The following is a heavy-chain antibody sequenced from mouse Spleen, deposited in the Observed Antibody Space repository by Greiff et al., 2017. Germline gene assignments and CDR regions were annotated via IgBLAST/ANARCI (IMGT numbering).Heavy chain of an antibody. CDR2: INPGSGGT. CDR1: GYAFTNYL. V-gene: IGHV1-54*01. J-gene: IGHJ4*01. Sequence: VQLQQSGAELVRPGTSVKVSCKASGYAFTNYLIEWVKQRPGQGLEWIGVINPGSGGTNYNEKFKGKATLTADKSSSTAYMQLSSLTSEDSAVYFCARGDYDGVYAMDYWGQGTSVTVSS. D-gene: IGHD2-4*01. CDR3: ARGDYDGVYAMDY.